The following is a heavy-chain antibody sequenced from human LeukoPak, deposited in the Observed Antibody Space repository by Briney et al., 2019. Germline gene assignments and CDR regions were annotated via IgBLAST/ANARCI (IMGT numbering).Heavy chain of an antibody. Sequence: ASVKVSCKASGYTFTSYYMLWVRQAPGQGLEWMGIINPSGGSTSYAQKFQGRVTMTRDTSTSTVYMELSSLRSEDTAVYYCARVRQWELPWLDPWGQGTLVTVSS. V-gene: IGHV1-46*01. CDR3: ARVRQWELPWLDP. D-gene: IGHD1-26*01. J-gene: IGHJ5*02. CDR2: INPSGGST. CDR1: GYTFTSYY.